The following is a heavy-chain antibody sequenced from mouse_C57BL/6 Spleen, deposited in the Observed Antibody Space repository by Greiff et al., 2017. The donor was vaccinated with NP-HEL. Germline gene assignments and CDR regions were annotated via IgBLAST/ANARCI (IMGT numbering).Heavy chain of an antibody. CDR3: ARSSPLYYSNYEYYFDY. CDR2: IDPSDSYT. Sequence: QVQLQQPGAELVMPGASVKLSCKASGYTFTSYWMHWVKQRPGQGLEWIGEIDPSDSYTNYNQKFKGKSTLTVDKSSSTAYMQLSSLTSEDSAVYYCARSSPLYYSNYEYYFDYWGQGTTLTVSS. CDR1: GYTFTSYW. D-gene: IGHD2-5*01. J-gene: IGHJ2*01. V-gene: IGHV1-69*01.